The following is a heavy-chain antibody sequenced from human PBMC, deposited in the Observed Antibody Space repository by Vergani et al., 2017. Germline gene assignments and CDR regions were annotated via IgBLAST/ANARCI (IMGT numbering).Heavy chain of an antibody. Sequence: VQLLESGGGLVKPGGSLRLSCAASGFTFSSYSMNWVRQAPGKGLEWVSSISSSSSYIYYADSVKGRFTISRDNAKNSLYLQMNSLRAEDTAVYYCASPTPEQDAFDIWGQGTMVTVSS. CDR2: ISSSSSYI. CDR3: ASPTPEQDAFDI. CDR1: GFTFSSYS. V-gene: IGHV3-21*01. D-gene: IGHD1/OR15-1a*01. J-gene: IGHJ3*02.